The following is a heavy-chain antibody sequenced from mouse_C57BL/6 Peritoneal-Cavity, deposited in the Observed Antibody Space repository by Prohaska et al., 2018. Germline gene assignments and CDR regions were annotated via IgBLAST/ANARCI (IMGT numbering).Heavy chain of an antibody. CDR3: MRYGNYWYFDV. CDR1: GFTFSGFW. CDR2: INSDGSAI. Sequence: EVQLLETGGGLVQPGGSRGLSCEGSGFTFSGFWMSWVRQTPGKTLEWIGDINSDGSAINYAPFIKDRITIVRDNDKSTLYLQMSNVRSEDTATYFCMRYGNYWYFDVWGTGTTVTVSS. J-gene: IGHJ1*03. V-gene: IGHV11-2*01. D-gene: IGHD2-1*01.